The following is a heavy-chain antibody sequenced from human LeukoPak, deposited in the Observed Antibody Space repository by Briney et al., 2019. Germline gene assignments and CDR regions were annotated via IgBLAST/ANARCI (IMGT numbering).Heavy chain of an antibody. CDR3: ARLSIAVAGLDY. D-gene: IGHD6-19*01. Sequence: GGSLRLSCAASGFTFSSYSMNWVRQAPGKGLEWVSSISSSSSYIYYADSVKGRFTISRDNAKNSLYLQMNRLRAEDTAAYYCARLSIAVAGLDYWGEGTLVTVSS. CDR2: ISSSSSYI. J-gene: IGHJ4*02. CDR1: GFTFSSYS. V-gene: IGHV3-21*01.